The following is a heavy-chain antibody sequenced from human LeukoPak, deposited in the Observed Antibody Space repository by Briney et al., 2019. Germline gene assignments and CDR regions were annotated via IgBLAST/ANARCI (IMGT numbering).Heavy chain of an antibody. CDR3: ARVYYYGSDV. J-gene: IGHJ6*02. V-gene: IGHV4-34*01. Sequence: SETLSLTCTVSGGSISSHYWSWIRQPPGEGLEWIGEINHSGSPNYNPSLKSRVTISVDTSKNQFSLKLSSVTAADTAVYYCARVYYYGSDVWGQGTTVTLSS. CDR1: GGSISSHY. CDR2: INHSGSP.